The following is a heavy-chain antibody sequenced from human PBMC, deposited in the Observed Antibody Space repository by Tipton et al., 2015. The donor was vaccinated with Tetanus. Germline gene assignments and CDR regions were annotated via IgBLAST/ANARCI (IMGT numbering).Heavy chain of an antibody. CDR2: DYHSGST. D-gene: IGHD5-12*01. CDR3: ARANNDYPKKGPFDY. CDR1: GGSVSRSSHY. V-gene: IGHV4-61*01. J-gene: IGHJ4*02. Sequence: TLSLTCTVSGGSVSRSSHYWTWIRQPPGKELEWVGYDYHSGSTNYHPSLKSRLTISLDTSKNQFSLNLRSVITADTAVYYCARANNDYPKKGPFDYWGQGILVTASS.